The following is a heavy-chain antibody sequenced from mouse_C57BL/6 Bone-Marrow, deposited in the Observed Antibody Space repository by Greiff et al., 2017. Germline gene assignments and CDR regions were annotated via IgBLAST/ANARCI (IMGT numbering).Heavy chain of an antibody. CDR2: ISSGSSTI. J-gene: IGHJ3*01. D-gene: IGHD1-1*02. Sequence: EVQLVESGGGLVKPGGSLKLSCAVSGFTFSDYGMHWVRQAPEKGLEWVAYISSGSSTIYYADTVKGRFTISRDNAKNTLFLQMTSLRSEDTAMYYCARWSPFAYWGQGTLVTVSA. CDR1: GFTFSDYG. CDR3: ARWSPFAY. V-gene: IGHV5-17*01.